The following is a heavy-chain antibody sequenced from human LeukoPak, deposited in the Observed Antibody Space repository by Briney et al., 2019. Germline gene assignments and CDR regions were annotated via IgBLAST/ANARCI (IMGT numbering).Heavy chain of an antibody. Sequence: KPGGSPRLSCAASGFTFSRHRMNWVRQAPGKGLEWVAHMKQDGSEKYYVDSVKGRFTISRDNDKTSLYLQMSSLRAEDTAVYYCARDLTGEGVGAFDIWGQGTMVTVSS. V-gene: IGHV3-7*01. CDR1: GFTFSRHR. CDR3: ARDLTGEGVGAFDI. J-gene: IGHJ3*02. CDR2: MKQDGSEK. D-gene: IGHD7-27*01.